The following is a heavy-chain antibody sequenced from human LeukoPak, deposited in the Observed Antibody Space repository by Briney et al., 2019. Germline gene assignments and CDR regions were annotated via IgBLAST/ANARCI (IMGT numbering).Heavy chain of an antibody. J-gene: IGHJ6*02. V-gene: IGHV4-34*01. D-gene: IGHD2-21*02. Sequence: SETLSLTCAVYGGSFSGYYWSWIRQPPGKGLEWIGEINHSGSTNYNPSLKSRVTISVDTSKNQFSLKLSSVTAADTAVYYCARHYCGGDCPYGMDVWGQGTTVTVSS. CDR1: GGSFSGYY. CDR2: INHSGST. CDR3: ARHYCGGDCPYGMDV.